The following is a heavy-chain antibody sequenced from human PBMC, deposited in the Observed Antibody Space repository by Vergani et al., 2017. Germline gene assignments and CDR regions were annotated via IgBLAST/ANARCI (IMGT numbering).Heavy chain of an antibody. CDR1: GGSFSGYY. Sequence: QVQLQQWGAGLLKPSETLSLTCAVYGGSFSGYYWSWIRQPPGKGLEWIGEINHSGSTNYNPSLKSRVTISVDTSKNQFSLKRSSVTAADTAVYYCARGGISGGIAVAGVFDYWGQGTLVTVSS. V-gene: IGHV4-34*01. CDR3: ARGGISGGIAVAGVFDY. CDR2: INHSGST. J-gene: IGHJ4*02. D-gene: IGHD6-19*01.